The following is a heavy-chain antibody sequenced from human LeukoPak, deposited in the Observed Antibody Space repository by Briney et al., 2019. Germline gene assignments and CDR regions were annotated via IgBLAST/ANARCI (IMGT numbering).Heavy chain of an antibody. J-gene: IGHJ5*02. D-gene: IGHD3-10*01. CDR2: INHSGNT. V-gene: IGHV4-34*01. Sequence: SETLSLTCAVYGESLSGYYWSWIRQPPGKGLEWIAEINHSGNTNYNPSLKSRVTISVHTSKKQFSLKLSSVTAADTAVYYCATNYGSGTSWGQGTLVTVSS. CDR1: GESLSGYY. CDR3: ATNYGSGTS.